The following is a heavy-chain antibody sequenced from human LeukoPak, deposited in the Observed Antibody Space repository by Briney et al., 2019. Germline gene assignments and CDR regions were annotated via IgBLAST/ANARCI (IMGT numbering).Heavy chain of an antibody. V-gene: IGHV4-30-2*01. D-gene: IGHD6-6*01. CDR3: ARTSIAARRANAFDI. CDR2: IYHSGST. CDR1: GGSISSGGYS. Sequence: SETLSLTCAVSGGSISSGGYSWSWIRQPPGKGLQWIGYIYHSGSTYYNPSLKSRVTISVDRSKNQFSLKLSSVTAADTAVYYCARTSIAARRANAFDIWGQGTMVTVSS. J-gene: IGHJ3*02.